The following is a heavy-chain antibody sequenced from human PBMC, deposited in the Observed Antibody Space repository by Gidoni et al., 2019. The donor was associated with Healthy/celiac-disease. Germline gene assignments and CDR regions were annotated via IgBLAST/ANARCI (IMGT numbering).Heavy chain of an antibody. CDR3: ARGVGPSYYYDSSGYYKY. Sequence: QVQLQQWRAGLLKPSETLSLTCAVYCGPFRGSFWGWTRQPPGKGLQWIGEINHNGSTNYNPSRKSRVTISVDTSKNQFSLKLGSVTAADTAVYYCARGVGPSYYYDSSGYYKYWGQGTLVTVSS. CDR2: INHNGST. V-gene: IGHV4-34*01. CDR1: CGPFRGSF. D-gene: IGHD3-22*01. J-gene: IGHJ4*02.